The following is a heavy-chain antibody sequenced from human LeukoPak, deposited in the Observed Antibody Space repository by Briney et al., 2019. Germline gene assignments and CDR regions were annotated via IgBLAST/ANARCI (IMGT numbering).Heavy chain of an antibody. CDR2: IKSKIDGETT. CDR3: TTDALLWQTAVVV. J-gene: IGHJ6*02. D-gene: IGHD3-10*01. V-gene: IGHV3-15*01. Sequence: PGGSLRLSCAASGFTFTDAWMSWVRQAPGKGLEWIGRIKSKIDGETTDYAAPVKGRFTISRDDSKDTVYLQMNSLKIEDTAVYYCTTDALLWQTAVVVWGQGTTVTVSS. CDR1: GFTFTDAW.